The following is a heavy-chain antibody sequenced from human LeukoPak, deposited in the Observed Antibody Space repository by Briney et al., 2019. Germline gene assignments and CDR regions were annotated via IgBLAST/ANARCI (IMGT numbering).Heavy chain of an antibody. CDR1: GGSISSGDYY. Sequence: PSETLSLTCSVSGGSISSGDYYWSWIRQPPGKGLEWIGHIYYSGTTDYNPTLRSRVSISLDTSKNQFSLKLRSVTAADTAVYYCARDRSHNWQSLGFAFDIWGQGTMVTVSS. D-gene: IGHD1-1*01. J-gene: IGHJ3*02. V-gene: IGHV4-30-4*01. CDR3: ARDRSHNWQSLGFAFDI. CDR2: IYYSGTT.